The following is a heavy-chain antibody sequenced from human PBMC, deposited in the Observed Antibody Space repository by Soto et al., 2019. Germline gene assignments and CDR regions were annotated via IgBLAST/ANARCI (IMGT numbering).Heavy chain of an antibody. CDR1: GFIYSIYA. V-gene: IGHV3-23*01. D-gene: IGHD5-12*01. CDR2: ISGSGGET. Sequence: EVQLLQSGGGLVQPGGSLRLSCTASGFIYSIYAMAWVRQAPGKGLEWVSAISGSGGETYYADSVKGRFTISRDNSKNTVYLQMTNLRAEDTAVYYCAKEIAVAVATPPEYWGQGTLVTVYS. CDR3: AKEIAVAVATPPEY. J-gene: IGHJ4*02.